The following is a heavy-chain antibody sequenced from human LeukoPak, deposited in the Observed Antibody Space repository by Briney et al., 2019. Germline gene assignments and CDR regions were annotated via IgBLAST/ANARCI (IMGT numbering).Heavy chain of an antibody. D-gene: IGHD2-8*02. CDR2: VSGSAGRT. CDR3: ARNRGHCVDGVCHNYYYMDV. CDR1: GFTFSSFA. V-gene: IGHV3-23*01. J-gene: IGHJ6*03. Sequence: GGSLRLSCAASGFTFSSFAMTWVRQAPGKGLEWVSTVSGSAGRTDYADSVKGRFTISRDNLKNTLYLQMNGLRAEDTAVYYCARNRGHCVDGVCHNYYYMDVWGRGTTVTVSS.